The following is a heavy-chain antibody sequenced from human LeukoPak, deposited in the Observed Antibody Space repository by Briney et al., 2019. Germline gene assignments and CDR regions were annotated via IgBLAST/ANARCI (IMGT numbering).Heavy chain of an antibody. CDR1: GGSTSSSSYS. CDR2: IYYSGST. CDR3: ARSLTSPGLKGWFDP. Sequence: SETLSLTCTVSGGSTSSSSYSWGWIRQPPGKGLEWIGSIYYSGSTYYHPSLKSRVTISVDTSKNQFSLKLSSVTAADTAVYYCARSLTSPGLKGWFDPWGQGTLVTVSS. D-gene: IGHD3-9*01. V-gene: IGHV4-39*01. J-gene: IGHJ5*02.